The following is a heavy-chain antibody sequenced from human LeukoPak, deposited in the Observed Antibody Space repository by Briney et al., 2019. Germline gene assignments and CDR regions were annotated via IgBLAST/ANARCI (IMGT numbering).Heavy chain of an antibody. D-gene: IGHD5-18*01. Sequence: SSETLSLTRPVSGGSLSSYYLSWVRQPPGEGLEWIGYIYYSGSTNYNPSLKSRVTISVDTSKNQFSLKLSSVTAADTAVYYCARDADQLWVDYWGQGTLVTVSS. CDR2: IYYSGST. J-gene: IGHJ4*02. CDR1: GGSLSSYY. V-gene: IGHV4-59*01. CDR3: ARDADQLWVDY.